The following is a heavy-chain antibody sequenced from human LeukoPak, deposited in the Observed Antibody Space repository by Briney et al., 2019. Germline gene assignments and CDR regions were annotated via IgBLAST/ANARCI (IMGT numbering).Heavy chain of an antibody. CDR2: IIPILGIA. J-gene: IGHJ4*02. CDR1: GGTFSSYT. V-gene: IGHV1-69*02. CDR3: APTSIAAAGNFDY. D-gene: IGHD6-13*01. Sequence: SVKVSCKASGGTFSSYTISWVRQAPGQGLEWMGRIIPILGIANYAQKFQGRVTITADKSTSTAYMELSSLRSEDTAVYYCAPTSIAAAGNFDYWGQGTLVTVSS.